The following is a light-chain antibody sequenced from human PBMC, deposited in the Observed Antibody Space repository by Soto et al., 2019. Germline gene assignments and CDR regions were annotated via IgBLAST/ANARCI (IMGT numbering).Light chain of an antibody. V-gene: IGKV3-15*01. CDR3: QQFNNWPPLT. CDR2: SAS. J-gene: IGKJ4*01. Sequence: EVVMTQSPATLSVSPGERATLSCRASQFVSTNLAWYQQKPGQAPRLLIYSASTRATGIPARFSGSGSGTEFTLTLSSLQSDDSAVYCQQFNNWPPLTFGGGTKVEIK. CDR1: QFVSTN.